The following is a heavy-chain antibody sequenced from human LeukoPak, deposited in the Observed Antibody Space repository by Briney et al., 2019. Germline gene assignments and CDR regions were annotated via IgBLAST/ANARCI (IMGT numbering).Heavy chain of an antibody. Sequence: GGSLRLSCAASGFTFSNYWMSWVRQAPGKGLEWVANIKVDGSEKYYLDSVKGRFTISRDNAKNSLYLQMNSLRAEDTALYYCAKGLRSYYDFWSGPWYFDLWGCGTLVTVSS. J-gene: IGHJ2*01. V-gene: IGHV3-7*03. CDR1: GFTFSNYW. D-gene: IGHD3-3*01. CDR2: IKVDGSEK. CDR3: AKGLRSYYDFWSGPWYFDL.